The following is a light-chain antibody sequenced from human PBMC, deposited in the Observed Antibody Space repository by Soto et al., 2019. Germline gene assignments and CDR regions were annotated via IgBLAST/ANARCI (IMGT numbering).Light chain of an antibody. J-gene: IGKJ1*01. CDR3: QKYDTAPQT. V-gene: IGKV1-27*01. CDR2: AAS. Sequence: DVQMTQSPSSLSASVGDTVTITCRASQGIIDYVAWYQQRPGKAPKLLIYAASTLHTGVPSRFSGSGAGTDFTITISSLQPEDVATYYCQKYDTAPQTFGQGTRVEI. CDR1: QGIIDY.